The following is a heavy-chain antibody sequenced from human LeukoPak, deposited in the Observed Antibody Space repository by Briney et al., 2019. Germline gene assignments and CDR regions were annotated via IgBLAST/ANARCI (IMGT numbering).Heavy chain of an antibody. CDR1: GYTFTAYN. CDR3: ARSRGRHRIYYMDV. Sequence: ASVKVSCKTSGYTFTAYNIHWVRQATGQGLEWMGWMNPNSGNTGYAQKFQGRVTITRNTSISTAYMELSSLRSEDTAVYYCARSRGRHRIYYMDVWGKGTTVTVSS. D-gene: IGHD1-26*01. V-gene: IGHV1-8*03. CDR2: MNPNSGNT. J-gene: IGHJ6*03.